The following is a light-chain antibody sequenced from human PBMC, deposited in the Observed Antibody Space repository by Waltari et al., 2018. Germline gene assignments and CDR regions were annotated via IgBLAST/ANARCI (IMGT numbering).Light chain of an antibody. CDR3: QQYNNWPRLT. CDR1: QSVSSN. CDR2: GAS. J-gene: IGKJ4*01. V-gene: IGKV3-15*01. Sequence: DIVMTQSPATLSVSSGERATLPCRARQSVSSNLAWYQQRPGQAPRLLIYGASTKATGIPARFSGSGSGTEFTLTISSLQSEDFAVYYCQQYNNWPRLTFGGGTKVEIK.